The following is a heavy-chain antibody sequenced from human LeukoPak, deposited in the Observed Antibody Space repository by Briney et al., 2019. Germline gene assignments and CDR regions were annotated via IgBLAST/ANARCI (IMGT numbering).Heavy chain of an antibody. Sequence: GGSLRLSCAASGFTFSSYWMSWVRQAPGKGLEWVANIKQDGSEKYYVDSVKGRFTISRDNAKNSLYLQMNSLRAEDTAVYYCARDRYSSGWYGAFYYYYYMDVWGKGTTVTIS. V-gene: IGHV3-7*01. J-gene: IGHJ6*03. D-gene: IGHD6-19*01. CDR2: IKQDGSEK. CDR3: ARDRYSSGWYGAFYYYYYMDV. CDR1: GFTFSSYW.